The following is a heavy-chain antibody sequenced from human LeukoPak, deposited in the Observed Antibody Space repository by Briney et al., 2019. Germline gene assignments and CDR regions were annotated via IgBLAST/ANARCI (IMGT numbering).Heavy chain of an antibody. J-gene: IGHJ1*01. CDR3: ARDPHRTYSSSWYGYFQH. CDR1: GFTFSSYE. CDR2: ISSSGSTI. D-gene: IGHD6-13*01. Sequence: GGSLRLSCAASGFTFSSYEMNWARQAPGKGLEWVSFISSSGSTIYYADSVKGRFTISRDNSKNTLYLQMNSLRAEDTAVYYCARDPHRTYSSSWYGYFQHWGQGTLVTVSS. V-gene: IGHV3-48*03.